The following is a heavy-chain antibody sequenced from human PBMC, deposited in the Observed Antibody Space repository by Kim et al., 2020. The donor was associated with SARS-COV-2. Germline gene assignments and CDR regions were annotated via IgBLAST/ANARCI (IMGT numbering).Heavy chain of an antibody. CDR3: AKDATYYYDSSGSQDYFDY. V-gene: IGHV3-33*03. J-gene: IGHJ4*02. D-gene: IGHD3-22*01. Sequence: GRFTISRDKSKNTLYLQMNSLRAEDTAVYYCAKDATYYYDSSGSQDYFDYWGQGTLVTVSS.